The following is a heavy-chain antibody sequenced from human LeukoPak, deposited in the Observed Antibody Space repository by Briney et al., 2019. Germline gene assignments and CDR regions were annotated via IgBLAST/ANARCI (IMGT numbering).Heavy chain of an antibody. CDR1: GGSIGSYY. CDR2: IYTSGST. V-gene: IGHV4-4*07. Sequence: SETLSLTCTVSGGSIGSYYWSWIRQPAGKGLEWIGRIYTSGSTNYNPSLKSRVTMSVDTSKNQFSLKLSSVTAADTAVYYCVRDFVRGVIKNWFDPWGQGTLVTVSS. J-gene: IGHJ5*02. D-gene: IGHD3-10*02. CDR3: VRDFVRGVIKNWFDP.